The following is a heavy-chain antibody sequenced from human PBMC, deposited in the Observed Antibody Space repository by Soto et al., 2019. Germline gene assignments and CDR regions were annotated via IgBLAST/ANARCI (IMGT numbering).Heavy chain of an antibody. Sequence: PSETLSLTCTVSGGSISRGAYYWGWIRQPPGKGLERIGSIYYSGSTYYNPPLKSRVTISVDRSTSQVSLRLTSVTAADAAVYFCARSAASFGGASYLGAWGQGTLVTVSS. CDR1: GGSISRGAYY. J-gene: IGHJ5*02. V-gene: IGHV4-39*01. CDR3: ARSAASFGGASYLGA. CDR2: IYYSGST. D-gene: IGHD1-26*01.